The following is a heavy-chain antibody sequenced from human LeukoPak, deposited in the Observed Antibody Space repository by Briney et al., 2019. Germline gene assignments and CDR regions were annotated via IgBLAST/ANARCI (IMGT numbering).Heavy chain of an antibody. D-gene: IGHD6-6*01. CDR3: ARHLSPYSSSIDFDY. J-gene: IGHJ4*02. CDR1: GGSFSGYY. Sequence: SETLSLTCAVYGGSFSGYYWSWIRQPPGKGLEWIGSIYYSGSTYYNPSLKSRVTISVDTSKNQFSLKLSSVTAADTAVYYCARHLSPYSSSIDFDYWGQGTLVTVSS. CDR2: IYYSGST. V-gene: IGHV4-34*01.